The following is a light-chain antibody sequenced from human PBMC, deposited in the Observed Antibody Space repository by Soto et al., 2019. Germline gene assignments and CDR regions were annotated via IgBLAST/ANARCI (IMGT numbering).Light chain of an antibody. Sequence: EIVMTQSPPTLSVSPGARAPLSCRASQSVSSNLAWYQQKPGQAPRLLIYGASTRATGIPARFSGSGSGTEFTLTISSLQSEDFAVYYCQQYNNWPFTFGPGTKVDIK. J-gene: IGKJ3*01. V-gene: IGKV3-15*01. CDR1: QSVSSN. CDR3: QQYNNWPFT. CDR2: GAS.